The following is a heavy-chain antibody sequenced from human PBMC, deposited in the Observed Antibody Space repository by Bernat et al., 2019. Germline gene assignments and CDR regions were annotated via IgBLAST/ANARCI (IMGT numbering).Heavy chain of an antibody. Sequence: QVQLQESGPGLVKPSQTLSLTCTVSGVSIRSGGHYWTWIPQLPGKGLEWVGYIYYSGSTSYNPSLKSRITISIDTSKNQFSLKLSSVTAADTAVYYCARGIVALPRYFDYWGQGTLVTVSS. J-gene: IGHJ4*02. V-gene: IGHV4-31*03. CDR3: ARGIVALPRYFDY. D-gene: IGHD6-6*01. CDR2: IYYSGST. CDR1: GVSIRSGGHY.